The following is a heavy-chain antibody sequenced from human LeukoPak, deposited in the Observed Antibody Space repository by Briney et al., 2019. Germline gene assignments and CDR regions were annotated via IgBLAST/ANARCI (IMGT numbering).Heavy chain of an antibody. D-gene: IGHD3-10*01. J-gene: IGHJ3*02. CDR2: IKSDGRST. V-gene: IGHV3-74*01. CDR3: ARAGGSGSLAFDI. CDR1: GFTFSSYW. Sequence: GGSLRLSCAASGFTFSSYWMHWVRQSPGKGLVWVSRIKSDGRSTNYADSVEGRFTISRDNAKNTLYLQMNSLRAEDTAVYYCARAGGSGSLAFDIWGRGTMVTVSS.